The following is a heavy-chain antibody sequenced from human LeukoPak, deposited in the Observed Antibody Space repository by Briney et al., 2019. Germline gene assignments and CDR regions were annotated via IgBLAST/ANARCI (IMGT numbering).Heavy chain of an antibody. V-gene: IGHV3-72*01. CDR3: ARGNTSAWYPFDY. CDR1: GFTFSDHY. J-gene: IGHJ4*02. Sequence: GGSLGLSCAASGFTFSDHYMDWVRQAPGKGLEWVGRTGNKANSYTTEYAASVKGRFTISRDDSKNSLFLQMNSLKSEDTAVYYCARGNTSAWYPFDYWGQGTLVTVSS. D-gene: IGHD6-19*01. CDR2: TGNKANSYTT.